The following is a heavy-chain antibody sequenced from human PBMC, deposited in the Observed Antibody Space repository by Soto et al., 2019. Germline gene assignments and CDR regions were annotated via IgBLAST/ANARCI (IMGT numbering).Heavy chain of an antibody. CDR2: ISYDGSNK. Sequence: QVQLVESGGGVVQPGRSLRLSCADSGFTFTDYGMHWVRQAPGKGLEWVAVISYDGSNKNYADSVKGRFTISRDNSKNTLYLQMTSLRAEDTAVYYWAKDTYYHDSSGYYVFDYWGQGTLVTVSS. D-gene: IGHD3-22*01. J-gene: IGHJ4*02. CDR3: AKDTYYHDSSGYYVFDY. V-gene: IGHV3-30*18. CDR1: GFTFTDYG.